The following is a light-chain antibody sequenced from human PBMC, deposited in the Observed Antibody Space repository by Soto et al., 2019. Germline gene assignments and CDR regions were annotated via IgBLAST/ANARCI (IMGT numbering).Light chain of an antibody. Sequence: DIQMTQSPSTLSASVGERVTITCRASQSISAWLAWYQQKPGKAPKLLIYKASNVESGVPSRFSGSGSGTEFTLTISSLLPDDFTTYYGKKYYSYPRPSAQGTRLEIK. CDR1: QSISAW. V-gene: IGKV1-5*03. J-gene: IGKJ5*01. CDR2: KAS. CDR3: KKYYSYPRP.